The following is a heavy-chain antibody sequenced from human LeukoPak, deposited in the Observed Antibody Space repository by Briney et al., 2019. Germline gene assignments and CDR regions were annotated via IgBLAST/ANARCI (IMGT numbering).Heavy chain of an antibody. D-gene: IGHD1-26*01. J-gene: IGHJ4*02. CDR1: GGSISSYY. CDR3: ARLGGATSPFGY. V-gene: IGHV4-59*08. Sequence: SETLSLTCTVSGGSISSYYWSWLRQPPGKGLEWIGYIYYTGNTNYNPSLKSRVTISVDTSKNQFSLNLSSVTAAGTAIYYCARLGGATSPFGYWGQGTLVTVSS. CDR2: IYYTGNT.